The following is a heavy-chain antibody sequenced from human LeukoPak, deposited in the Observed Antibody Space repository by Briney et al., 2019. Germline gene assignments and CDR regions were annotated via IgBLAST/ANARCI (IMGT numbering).Heavy chain of an antibody. Sequence: GGSLRLSCAASGFTFNSYAMSWVRQAPGKGLEWVSAISGSGGSTYYADSVKGRFTISRDNSKNTLYLQMNSLRAGDTAVYYCARGALGIVLHYFDYWGQGTLVTVSS. CDR1: GFTFNSYA. D-gene: IGHD7-27*01. CDR3: ARGALGIVLHYFDY. V-gene: IGHV3-23*01. J-gene: IGHJ4*02. CDR2: ISGSGGST.